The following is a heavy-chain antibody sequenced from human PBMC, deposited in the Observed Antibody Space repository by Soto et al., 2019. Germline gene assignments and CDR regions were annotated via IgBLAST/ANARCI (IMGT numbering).Heavy chain of an antibody. CDR2: IYYSGST. CDR3: ARDTYYYDSSGAPRGAFDI. V-gene: IGHV4-31*03. D-gene: IGHD3-22*01. J-gene: IGHJ3*02. Sequence: QVQLQESGPGLVKPSQTLSLTCTVSGGSISSGGYYWSWIRQHPGKGLEWIGYIYYSGSTYYNPSLKSRVTISVDTSKKQFSLKLSSVTAADTDVYYCARDTYYYDSSGAPRGAFDIWGQGTMVTVSS. CDR1: GGSISSGGYY.